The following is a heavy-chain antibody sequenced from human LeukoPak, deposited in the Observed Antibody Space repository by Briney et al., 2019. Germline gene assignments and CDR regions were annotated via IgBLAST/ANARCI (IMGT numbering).Heavy chain of an antibody. D-gene: IGHD3-22*01. CDR3: ATAPPNYYDSSGYYAR. V-gene: IGHV1-24*01. CDR1: GYTLTELS. Sequence: GASVKVSCKVSGYTLTELSMHWVRQAPGKGLEWMGGFDPEDGETIYAQKFQGRVTMTEDTSTDTAYMELSSLRSEDTAVYYCATAPPNYYDSSGYYARWGQGTLVTVSS. J-gene: IGHJ4*02. CDR2: FDPEDGET.